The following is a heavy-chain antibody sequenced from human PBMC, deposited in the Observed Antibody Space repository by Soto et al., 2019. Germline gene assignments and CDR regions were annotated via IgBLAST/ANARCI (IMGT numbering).Heavy chain of an antibody. CDR2: ISAYNGNT. CDR1: GYTFTSYV. CDR3: ARESLGIAAALDAFDI. V-gene: IGHV1-18*01. J-gene: IGHJ3*02. Sequence: VASVKVSCKASGYTFTSYVISWVRQAPGQGLEWMGWISAYNGNTNYAQKLQGRVTMTTDTSTSTAYMELRSLRSDDTAVYYCARESLGIAAALDAFDIWGQGTMVTVSS. D-gene: IGHD6-13*01.